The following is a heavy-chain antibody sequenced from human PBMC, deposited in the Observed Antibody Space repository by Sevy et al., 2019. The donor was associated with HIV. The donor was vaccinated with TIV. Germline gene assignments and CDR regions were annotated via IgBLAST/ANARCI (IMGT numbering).Heavy chain of an antibody. CDR2: ISWDGGST. Sequence: GGSLRLSCAASGFTFDDYTMHWVRQAPGKGLEWVSLISWDGGSTYYADSVKGRFTISRDNSKNSLYLQMNSLRTEDTALYYCAKDLGEAVAGTGIYYYYGTDVWGQGTTVTVSS. V-gene: IGHV3-43*01. D-gene: IGHD6-19*01. J-gene: IGHJ6*02. CDR3: AKDLGEAVAGTGIYYYYGTDV. CDR1: GFTFDDYT.